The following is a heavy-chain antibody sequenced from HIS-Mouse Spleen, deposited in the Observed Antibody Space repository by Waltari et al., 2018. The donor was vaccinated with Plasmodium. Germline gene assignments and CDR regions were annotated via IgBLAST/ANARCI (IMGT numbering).Heavy chain of an antibody. CDR3: ARASGGYSYGRVFDY. V-gene: IGHV4-4*07. J-gene: IGHJ4*02. CDR1: GGSISSYY. Sequence: QVQLQESGPGLVKPSETLSLTCTVSGGSISSYYWSWIRQHAGKGLEWIGRIYTSGSTNYNPSRKSRVTMSVDTSKNKFSLKLSSVTAADTAVYYCARASGGYSYGRVFDYWGQGTLVTVSS. D-gene: IGHD5-18*01. CDR2: IYTSGST.